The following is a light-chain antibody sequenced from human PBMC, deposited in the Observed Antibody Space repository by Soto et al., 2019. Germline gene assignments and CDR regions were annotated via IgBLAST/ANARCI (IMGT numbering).Light chain of an antibody. CDR3: QQSYSTPIN. V-gene: IGKV1-39*01. Sequence: DLQMTQSPPSLSASVADRVTITCQASQYISRYLNWYQQKPGKAPKLLISAASNLESGVPSRFSGSGSGTDFTLTISSLQPEDFATYHCQQSYSTPINFGQGTRLEIK. CDR2: AAS. CDR1: QYISRY. J-gene: IGKJ5*01.